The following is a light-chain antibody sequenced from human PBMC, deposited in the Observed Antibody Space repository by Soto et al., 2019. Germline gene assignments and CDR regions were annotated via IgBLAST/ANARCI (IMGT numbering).Light chain of an antibody. CDR2: DAS. V-gene: IGKV1-5*01. CDR1: QSISNW. CDR3: QQYNSYPYT. Sequence: DIQIPECPYPQSASGGERVVSTCRASQSISNWLAWYQQKPGKAPKLLIYDASSLDSSVPSRFSCSGSGTEFTLTISSLQPDDFATYYCQQYNSYPYTIGQGTKVDIK. J-gene: IGKJ2*01.